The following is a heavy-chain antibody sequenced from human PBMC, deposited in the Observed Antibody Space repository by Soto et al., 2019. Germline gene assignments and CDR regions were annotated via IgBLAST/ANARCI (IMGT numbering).Heavy chain of an antibody. J-gene: IGHJ4*02. D-gene: IGHD5-18*01. Sequence: QVQLQESGPGLVKPSETLSLTCTVSGGSISNYYWSWVRQSPGQGLEWIGYIFYIGTTNYNPSLKSRVTISLDTSKNQFSRKLRSVTAADTAVYYCVRGGGGYGNGTIDYWGQGTLVTVSS. CDR1: GGSISNYY. CDR3: VRGGGGYGNGTIDY. V-gene: IGHV4-59*01. CDR2: IFYIGTT.